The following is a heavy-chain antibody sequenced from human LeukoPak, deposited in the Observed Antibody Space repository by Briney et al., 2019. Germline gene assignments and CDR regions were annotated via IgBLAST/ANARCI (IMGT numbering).Heavy chain of an antibody. Sequence: GGSLRLSCAASGFTFDDYAMHWVRQAPGKGLEWVSGISWNSGSIGYADSVKGRFTISRDNAKNSLYLQMNSLRAEDMALYYCAKALTIWYSSSSGDAFDIWGQGTMVTVSS. J-gene: IGHJ3*02. CDR3: AKALTIWYSSSSGDAFDI. CDR2: ISWNSGSI. V-gene: IGHV3-9*03. D-gene: IGHD6-6*01. CDR1: GFTFDDYA.